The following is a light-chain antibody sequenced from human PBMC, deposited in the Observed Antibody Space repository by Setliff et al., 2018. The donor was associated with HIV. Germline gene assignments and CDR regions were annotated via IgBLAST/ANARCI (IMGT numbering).Light chain of an antibody. CDR2: DVS. CDR3: CSYAGSYISHVV. J-gene: IGLJ2*01. V-gene: IGLV2-11*01. CDR1: SSDVGGYDH. Sequence: QSALTQPRSVSGSPGQSVTISCTGTSSDVGGYDHVSWYQHHPGKAPKLMIYDVSKRPSGVPARFSGSKSGNTAYLIISGLQAEDGSDYYCCSYAGSYISHVVFGGGTKGTVL.